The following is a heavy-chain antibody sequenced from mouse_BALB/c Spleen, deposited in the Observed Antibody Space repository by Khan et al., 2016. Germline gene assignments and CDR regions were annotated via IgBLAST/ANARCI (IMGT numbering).Heavy chain of an antibody. J-gene: IGHJ3*01. V-gene: IGHV1-54*01. D-gene: IGHD2-5*01. CDR3: ACYNGSNYVGFAY. CDR1: GYAFTNFL. Sequence: QVQLKQSGADLVRPGTSVKVSCKASGYAFTNFLIDWIKQRPGQGLEWIGVINPGSGSTNYDEKFKGKATLTADKSSSTAYMQLSSLTSDDSADYFGACYNGSNYVGFAYWGQGTLVTVSA. CDR2: INPGSGST.